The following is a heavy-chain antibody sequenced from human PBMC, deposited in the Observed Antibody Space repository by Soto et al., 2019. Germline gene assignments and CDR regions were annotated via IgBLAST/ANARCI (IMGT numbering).Heavy chain of an antibody. Sequence: EVQLVQSGAEVKKPGESLKLSCKGSGYSFPNYYIAWVRQMPGKGLEWMGMVHPGDSDTRYSPSFQGQVALSADKSISTAYLQWSSLEASDTAMYYCGRVIGAEHFWSGHCDFWGQGTLVTVSS. V-gene: IGHV5-51*03. CDR1: GYSFPNYY. CDR2: VHPGDSDT. CDR3: GRVIGAEHFWSGHCDF. D-gene: IGHD3-3*02. J-gene: IGHJ4*02.